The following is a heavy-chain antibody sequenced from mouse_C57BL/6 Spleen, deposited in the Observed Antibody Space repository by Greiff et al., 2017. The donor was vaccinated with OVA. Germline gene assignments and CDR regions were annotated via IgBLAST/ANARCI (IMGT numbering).Heavy chain of an antibody. V-gene: IGHV2-2*01. Sequence: VMLVESGPGLVQPSQSLSITCTVSGFSLTSYGVHWVRQSPGKGLEWLGVIWSGGSTDYNAAFISRLSISKDNSKSQVFFKMNSLQADDTAIYYCARSIYYDYAMDYWGQGTSVTVPS. CDR1: GFSLTSYG. CDR2: IWSGGST. CDR3: ARSIYYDYAMDY. J-gene: IGHJ4*01. D-gene: IGHD2-1*01.